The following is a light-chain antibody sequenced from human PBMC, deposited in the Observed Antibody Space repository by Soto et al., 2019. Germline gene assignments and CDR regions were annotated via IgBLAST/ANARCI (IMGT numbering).Light chain of an antibody. J-gene: IGKJ5*01. CDR1: QSIENS. Sequence: DIQMTQSPSSLSASVGDIVTITCRASQSIENSLNWYQHKPGKAPKLLVYAVSFLETGVPSRFSGRGSGTVFSLTINSLQSDDFATYYCQQHDGRPTMTFGQGTRLEIK. CDR3: QQHDGRPTMT. CDR2: AVS. V-gene: IGKV1-33*01.